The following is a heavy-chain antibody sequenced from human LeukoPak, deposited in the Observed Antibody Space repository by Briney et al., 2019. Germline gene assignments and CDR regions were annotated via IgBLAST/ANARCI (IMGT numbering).Heavy chain of an antibody. CDR2: IYTSGST. CDR3: ARGGGRWLQFWGSSYFDY. Sequence: PSETLSLTCTVSGGSISSYYWSSIRQPAGKGLEWIGRIYTSGSTNYNPSLKSRVTMSVDTSKNQFSLKLSSVTAADTAVYYCARGGGRWLQFWGSSYFDYWGQGTLVTVSS. J-gene: IGHJ4*02. CDR1: GGSISSYY. D-gene: IGHD5-24*01. V-gene: IGHV4-4*07.